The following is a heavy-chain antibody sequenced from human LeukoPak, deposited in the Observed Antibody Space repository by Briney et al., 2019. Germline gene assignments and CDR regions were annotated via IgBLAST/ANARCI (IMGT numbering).Heavy chain of an antibody. J-gene: IGHJ4*02. Sequence: SETLSLTCTVSGGSISSGGYYWSWIRQPPGKGLEWIGYIYHSGSTYYNPSLKSRVTISVDRSKNQFSLKLSSVTAADTAVYYCARAIGNFDYWGQGTLVTVSS. CDR3: ARAIGNFDY. V-gene: IGHV4-30-2*01. CDR1: GGSISSGGYY. D-gene: IGHD2/OR15-2a*01. CDR2: IYHSGST.